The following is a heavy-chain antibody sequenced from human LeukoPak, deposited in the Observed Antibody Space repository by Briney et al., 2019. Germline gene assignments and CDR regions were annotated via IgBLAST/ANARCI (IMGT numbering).Heavy chain of an antibody. Sequence: GGSLRLSCVASGFTFSSYGMHWVRQAPGKGLEWVAVIWYDGSNKYYADSVQGRFTISRDNSKNTLYLQMNSLRAEDTAVYYCARVFSTAAGTGMDVWGQGTTVTVSS. D-gene: IGHD6-13*01. CDR3: ARVFSTAAGTGMDV. V-gene: IGHV3-33*01. CDR2: IWYDGSNK. CDR1: GFTFSSYG. J-gene: IGHJ6*02.